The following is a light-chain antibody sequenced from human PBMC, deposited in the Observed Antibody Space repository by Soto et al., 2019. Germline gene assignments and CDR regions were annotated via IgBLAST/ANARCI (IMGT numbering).Light chain of an antibody. V-gene: IGKV3-20*01. CDR2: GAS. J-gene: IGKJ1*01. CDR3: QKYGNTPWT. Sequence: ENVLTQSPGTLSFSPGERATLSCRASHSVSSRYIAWYQQKPGQAPRLLIYGASSRATGIPHSFSGSGSGTDFTLNTSTLEPEDFQVFYCQKYGNTPWTFGQATTVDIK. CDR1: HSVSSRY.